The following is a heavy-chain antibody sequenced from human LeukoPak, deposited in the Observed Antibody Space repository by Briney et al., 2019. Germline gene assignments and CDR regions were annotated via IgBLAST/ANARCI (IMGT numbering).Heavy chain of an antibody. CDR3: AREPVRGVIGRVDY. CDR1: GYTFTGYY. J-gene: IGHJ4*02. CDR2: INPSGGST. D-gene: IGHD3-10*02. Sequence: ASVKVSCKASGYTFTGYYMHWVRQAPGQGLEWLELINPSGGSTSYAQKFQGRVTMTRDTSTSTVYMELSSLRSEDTAVYYCAREPVRGVIGRVDYWGQGTLVTVSS. V-gene: IGHV1-46*01.